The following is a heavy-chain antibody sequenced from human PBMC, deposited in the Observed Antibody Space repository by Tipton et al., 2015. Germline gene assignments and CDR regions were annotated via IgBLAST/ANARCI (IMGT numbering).Heavy chain of an antibody. CDR2: IQYSGGT. CDR3: ARARGRHGGLFDS. Sequence: TLSLTCTVSSDSINKYYWSWIRQPPGKELQWIGYIQYSGGTNYNPSLESRVSMSVDTSKTQFSLEMRSVTATDTAVYYCARARGRHGGLFDSWGQGILVPVSS. V-gene: IGHV4-59*01. D-gene: IGHD4-23*01. CDR1: SDSINKYY. J-gene: IGHJ4*02.